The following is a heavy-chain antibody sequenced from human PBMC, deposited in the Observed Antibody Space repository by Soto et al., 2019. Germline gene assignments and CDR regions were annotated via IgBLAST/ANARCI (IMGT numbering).Heavy chain of an antibody. D-gene: IGHD2-2*01. Sequence: SETLSLTCTVSGVSISSSSYYWGWIRQPPGKGLEWIGSIYYSGSTYYNPSLKSQVTISVDTSKNQFSLKLSSVTAADTAVYYCARLRYCSSTSCPKRNPYYYYYMDVWGKGTTVTVSS. J-gene: IGHJ6*03. CDR1: GVSISSSSYY. CDR3: ARLRYCSSTSCPKRNPYYYYYMDV. CDR2: IYYSGST. V-gene: IGHV4-39*01.